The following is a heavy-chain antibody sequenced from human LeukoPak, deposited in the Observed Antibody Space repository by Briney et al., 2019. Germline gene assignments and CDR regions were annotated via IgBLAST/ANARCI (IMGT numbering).Heavy chain of an antibody. Sequence: GGSLRLSCEASGFTFSNYWMTWVRQTPGKGLEWVANVKQNGTEKYYWDSVTGRFTISRDNAKKSVYLQMNSLRVEDTGLYYCTRDTRGSGSYPDYWGQGTLVTVSS. CDR1: GFTFSNYW. D-gene: IGHD1-26*01. J-gene: IGHJ4*02. CDR2: VKQNGTEK. CDR3: TRDTRGSGSYPDY. V-gene: IGHV3-7*01.